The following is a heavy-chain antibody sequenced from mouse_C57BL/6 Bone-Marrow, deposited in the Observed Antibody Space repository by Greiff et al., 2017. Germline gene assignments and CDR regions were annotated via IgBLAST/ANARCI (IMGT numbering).Heavy chain of an antibody. V-gene: IGHV5-4*01. D-gene: IGHD1-1*01. CDR1: GFTFSSYA. Sequence: EVQRVESGGGLVKPGGSLKLSCAASGFTFSSYAMSWVRQTPEKRLEWVATISDGGSYTYYPDNVKGRFTISRDNAKNNLYLQMSHLKSEDTAMYYCARVRYYGSSPYYAMDYWGQGTSVTVSS. CDR3: ARVRYYGSSPYYAMDY. CDR2: ISDGGSYT. J-gene: IGHJ4*01.